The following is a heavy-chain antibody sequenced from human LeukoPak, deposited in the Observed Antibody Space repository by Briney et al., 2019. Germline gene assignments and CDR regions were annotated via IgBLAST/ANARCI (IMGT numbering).Heavy chain of an antibody. CDR3: AIWTSGNY. Sequence: GGSLRLSCAASGFTFSTYAMTWVRQAPGKGLEWVANMDPTGSQKRYVDSVKDRFTISKDNPGASLYLDMHSLRAEDTAIYYCAIWTSGNYWGQGTLVTVSS. J-gene: IGHJ4*02. D-gene: IGHD1-1*01. CDR1: GFTFSTYA. V-gene: IGHV3-7*01. CDR2: MDPTGSQK.